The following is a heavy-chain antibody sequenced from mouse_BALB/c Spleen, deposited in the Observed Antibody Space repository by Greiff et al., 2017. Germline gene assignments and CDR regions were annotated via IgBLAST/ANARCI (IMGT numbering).Heavy chain of an antibody. Sequence: QGQLQQSGPELVKPGASVRISCKASGYTFTSYYIHWVKQRPGQGLEWIGWIYPGNVNTKYNEKFKGKATLTADKSSSTAYMQLSSLTSEDSAVYFCARCNYDYSWFAYWGQGTLVTVSA. CDR2: IYPGNVNT. CDR3: ARCNYDYSWFAY. D-gene: IGHD2-4*01. CDR1: GYTFTSYY. J-gene: IGHJ3*01. V-gene: IGHV1S56*01.